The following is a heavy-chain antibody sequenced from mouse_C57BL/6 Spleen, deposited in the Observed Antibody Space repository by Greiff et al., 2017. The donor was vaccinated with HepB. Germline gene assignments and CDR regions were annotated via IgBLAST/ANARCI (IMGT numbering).Heavy chain of an antibody. Sequence: QVQLKQSGPELVKPGASVKLSCKASGYTFTSYDINWVKQRPGQGLEWIGWIYPRDGSTKYTEKFKGKATLTVDTSSSTAYMVLHSLTSEDSAVYCCARSTDDGPYRDWYFDVWGTGTTVTVSS. V-gene: IGHV1-85*01. CDR2: IYPRDGST. CDR3: ARSTDDGPYRDWYFDV. J-gene: IGHJ1*03. CDR1: GYTFTSYD. D-gene: IGHD2-1*01.